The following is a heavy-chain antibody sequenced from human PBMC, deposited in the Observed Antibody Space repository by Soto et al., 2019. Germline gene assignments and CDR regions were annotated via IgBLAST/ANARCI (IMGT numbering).Heavy chain of an antibody. CDR2: IIPILGIA. J-gene: IGHJ4*02. D-gene: IGHD3-10*01. CDR1: GGTFSSYT. V-gene: IGHV1-69*02. Sequence: QVQLVQSGAEVKKPGSSVKVSCKASGGTFSSYTISWVRQAPGQGLEWMGRIIPILGIANYAQKFQGRVTITADKSTSTAYMELSSLRSEDTAVYYCARAYGSGSYPFDYWGQGTLVTVSS. CDR3: ARAYGSGSYPFDY.